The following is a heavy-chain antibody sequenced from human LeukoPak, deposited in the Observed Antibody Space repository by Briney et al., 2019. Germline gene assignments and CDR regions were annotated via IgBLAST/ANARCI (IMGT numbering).Heavy chain of an antibody. J-gene: IGHJ3*02. CDR3: AAEEVSITIFGVVIIDAFDI. D-gene: IGHD3-3*01. V-gene: IGHV3-23*01. CDR2: ISGSGGST. CDR1: GFTFSSYA. Sequence: GGSLRLSCAASGFTFSSYAMSWVRQAPGKGLEWVSAISGSGGSTYYADSVKGRFTISRDNSKNTLYLQMNSLRAEDTAVYYCAAEEVSITIFGVVIIDAFDIWGQGTMVTVSS.